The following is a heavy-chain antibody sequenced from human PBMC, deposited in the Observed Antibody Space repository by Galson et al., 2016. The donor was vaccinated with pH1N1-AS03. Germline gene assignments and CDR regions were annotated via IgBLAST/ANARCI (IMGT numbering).Heavy chain of an antibody. D-gene: IGHD3-16*02. CDR1: GFTFSSHG. J-gene: IGHJ2*01. V-gene: IGHV3-33*01. Sequence: SLRLSCAASGFTFSSHGMHWVRQTPGMGLEWVAVMWHDGSEKYYADSVKGRFTISRDNSKNTLYLQMNSLRAEDTAVYYCARDRHYYDYIWGTYRYDWYFDLWGRGTLVTVSS. CDR3: ARDRHYYDYIWGTYRYDWYFDL. CDR2: MWHDGSEK.